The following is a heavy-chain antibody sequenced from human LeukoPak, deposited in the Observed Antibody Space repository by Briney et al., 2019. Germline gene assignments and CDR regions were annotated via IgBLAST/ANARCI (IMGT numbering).Heavy chain of an antibody. CDR2: ISGTGART. CDR3: AKEANSGYESDALDI. V-gene: IGHV3-23*01. D-gene: IGHD5-12*01. CDR1: GFTFGSFA. Sequence: PGGSLRLSCGASGFTFGSFAMSWVRQDPGKGLEWVSAISGTGARTYYADSGRGRFAISRDNSKTTLYLQMNSLRAEDTSVYYCAKEANSGYESDALDIWGQGTMVTVSS. J-gene: IGHJ3*02.